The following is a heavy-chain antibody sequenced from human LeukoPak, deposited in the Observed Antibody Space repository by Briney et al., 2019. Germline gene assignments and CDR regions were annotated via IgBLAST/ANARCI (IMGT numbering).Heavy chain of an antibody. D-gene: IGHD2-2*02. CDR3: AREDVVVPAAISGFYYFDY. CDR2: IYTSGST. V-gene: IGHV4-4*07. J-gene: IGHJ4*02. CDR1: GGSISSYY. Sequence: SETLSLTCTVSGGSISSYYWSWIRQPAGKGLEWIGRIYTSGSTNYNPSLKSRVTMSVDTSKNQFSLKLSSVTAADTAVYYCAREDVVVPAAISGFYYFDYWGQGTLVTVSS.